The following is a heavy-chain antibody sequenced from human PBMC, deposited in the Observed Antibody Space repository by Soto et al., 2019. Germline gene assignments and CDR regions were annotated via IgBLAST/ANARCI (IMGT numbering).Heavy chain of an antibody. J-gene: IGHJ6*02. V-gene: IGHV1-69*06. D-gene: IGHD3-22*01. CDR1: GGTFSSHV. CDR3: AAFDRSDYGYYYAMDV. Sequence: QVQLVQSGAEVKKPGSSVKVSCKASGGTFSSHVINWVRQAPGQGLQWMGSFIPPFGTANYAQNFQGRVTITADKSTSIAYMELSSLRSEDTAVYYCAAFDRSDYGYYYAMDVWGQGTTVTVSS. CDR2: FIPPFGTA.